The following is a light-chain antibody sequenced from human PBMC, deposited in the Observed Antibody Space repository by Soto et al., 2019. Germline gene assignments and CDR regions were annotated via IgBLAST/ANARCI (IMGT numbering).Light chain of an antibody. CDR3: QNWDTGLDRV. Sequence: QSVLTQSPSASASLGASVKLTCTLSSGHSSYAIAWHQQQPEKGPRYLMKLNSDGSHSKGDGIPDRFSGSSSGAERYLTISSLQSEDEADYYCQNWDTGLDRVFGGGTKLTVL. J-gene: IGLJ2*01. CDR2: LNSDGSH. V-gene: IGLV4-69*01. CDR1: SGHSSYA.